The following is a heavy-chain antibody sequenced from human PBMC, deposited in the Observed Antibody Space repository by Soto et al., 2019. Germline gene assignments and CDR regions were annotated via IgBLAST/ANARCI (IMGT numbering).Heavy chain of an antibody. CDR3: ARDLVVAATLDYYYGMDV. Sequence: QVQLVESGGGVVQPGRSLRLSCAASGFTFSSYGMHWVPQAPGKGLEWVAVIWYDGSNKYYADSVKGRFTISRDNSKNTLYLQMNSLGAEDTAVYYCARDLVVAATLDYYYGMDVWGQGTTVTVSS. CDR2: IWYDGSNK. J-gene: IGHJ6*02. CDR1: GFTFSSYG. V-gene: IGHV3-33*01. D-gene: IGHD2-15*01.